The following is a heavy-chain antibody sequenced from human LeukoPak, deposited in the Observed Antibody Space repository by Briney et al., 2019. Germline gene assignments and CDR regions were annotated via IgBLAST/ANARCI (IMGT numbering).Heavy chain of an antibody. V-gene: IGHV3-11*03. Sequence: PGGSLRLSCAASGFTVSSNYMSWVRQAPGKGLEWVSYISFSSSYTNYADSVKGRFTISRDNAKNSLYLQMNNLRAEDTAVYYCVRRPEAGDYWGQGTLVTVSS. D-gene: IGHD6-13*01. CDR1: GFTVSSNY. CDR2: ISFSSSYT. CDR3: VRRPEAGDY. J-gene: IGHJ4*02.